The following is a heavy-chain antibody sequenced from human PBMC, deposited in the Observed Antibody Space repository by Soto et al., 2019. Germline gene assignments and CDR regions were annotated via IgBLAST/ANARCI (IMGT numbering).Heavy chain of an antibody. V-gene: IGHV4-59*01. CDR3: AIIAADGPMGY. CDR2: IYYTGST. D-gene: IGHD6-13*01. Sequence: PSETLSLTCSVSGGSISSYYWSWIRQPPGKGLEWIGYIYYTGSTNSNLSLKSRATISLDTSKNTLYLQMGSLRAEDMAVYYCAIIAADGPMGYWGQGTLVTXSS. J-gene: IGHJ4*02. CDR1: GGSISSYY.